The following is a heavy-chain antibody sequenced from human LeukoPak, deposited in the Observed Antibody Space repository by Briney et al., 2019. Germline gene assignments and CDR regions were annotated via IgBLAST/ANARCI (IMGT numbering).Heavy chain of an antibody. Sequence: PGGSLRLSCAASGFTFSSYAMHWVRQAPGKGLEWVAVISYDGSNKYYADSVKGRFTISRDSSKNTLYLQMNSLRAEDTAVYYCARNAGFGELLPLDYWGQGTLVTVSS. CDR3: ARNAGFGELLPLDY. CDR1: GFTFSSYA. D-gene: IGHD3-10*01. V-gene: IGHV3-30*04. J-gene: IGHJ4*02. CDR2: ISYDGSNK.